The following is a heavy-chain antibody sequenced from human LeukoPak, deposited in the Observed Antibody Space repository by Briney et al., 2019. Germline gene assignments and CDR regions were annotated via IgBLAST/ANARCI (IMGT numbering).Heavy chain of an antibody. CDR1: GDSVSSNSAA. V-gene: IGHV6-1*01. Sequence: SQTLSLTCAISGDSVSSNSAAWNWIRQSPSRGLEWLGRTYYRSKLYNDYAVSVKSRITINPDTSKNQFSLQLNSVPPEDTAVYYCARGRAMVRGVITFYGMDVWGQGTTVTVSS. J-gene: IGHJ6*02. CDR3: ARGRAMVRGVITFYGMDV. D-gene: IGHD3-10*01. CDR2: TYYRSKLYN.